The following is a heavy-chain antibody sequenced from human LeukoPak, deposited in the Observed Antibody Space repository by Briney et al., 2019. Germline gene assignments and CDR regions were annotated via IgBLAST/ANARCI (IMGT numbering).Heavy chain of an antibody. CDR1: GYSFTSYW. CDR3: ATNLGCSGGSCTQVDYLDY. J-gene: IGHJ4*02. D-gene: IGHD2-15*01. Sequence: KPGESLKISCKGSGYSFTSYWIGWVRQMPGKGLEWMGIIYPGDSDTRYSPSFQGQVTISADKSISTAYLQWSSLKASDTAMYYCATNLGCSGGSCTQVDYLDYWGQGTLVTVSS. CDR2: IYPGDSDT. V-gene: IGHV5-51*01.